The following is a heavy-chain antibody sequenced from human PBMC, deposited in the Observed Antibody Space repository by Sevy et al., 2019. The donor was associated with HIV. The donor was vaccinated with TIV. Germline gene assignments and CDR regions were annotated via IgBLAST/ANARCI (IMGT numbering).Heavy chain of an antibody. D-gene: IGHD3-22*01. CDR1: GFTFSSYS. V-gene: IGHV3-48*02. Sequence: GGSLRPSCAASGFTFSSYSMNWVRQAPGKGLEWVSYISRSSSTIYYADSVKGRFTISRDNAKNSLYLQMNSLRDEDTAVYCCARERKMYDSSGYYFHFDYWGQGTLVTVSS. CDR2: ISRSSSTI. CDR3: ARERKMYDSSGYYFHFDY. J-gene: IGHJ4*02.